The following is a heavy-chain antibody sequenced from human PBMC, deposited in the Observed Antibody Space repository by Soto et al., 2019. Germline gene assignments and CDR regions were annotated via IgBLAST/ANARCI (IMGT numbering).Heavy chain of an antibody. Sequence: EVQLVESGGGLVKPGGSLRLSCAASGFTFSSYSMNWVRQAPGKGLEWVSSISSSSSYIYYADSVKGRFTISRDNAKNSRYLQMNSLRAEDTAVYYCARAIGSSWPFDYWGQGTLVTVSS. CDR1: GFTFSSYS. CDR2: ISSSSSYI. D-gene: IGHD6-13*01. CDR3: ARAIGSSWPFDY. V-gene: IGHV3-21*01. J-gene: IGHJ4*02.